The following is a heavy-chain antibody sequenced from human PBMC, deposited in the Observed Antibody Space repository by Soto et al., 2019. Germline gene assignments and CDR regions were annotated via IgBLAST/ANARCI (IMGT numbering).Heavy chain of an antibody. CDR2: IKQDGSEK. J-gene: IGHJ5*02. CDR1: GFTFSSYW. V-gene: IGHV3-7*04. CDR3: ARVEWFQWSWFDP. D-gene: IGHD3-3*01. Sequence: GGSLRLSCAASGFTFSSYWMSWVRQAPGKGLEWVANIKQDGSEKYYVDSVKGRFTISRDNAKNSLYLQMNSLRAEDTAVYYCARVEWFQWSWFDPWGQGTLVTVSS.